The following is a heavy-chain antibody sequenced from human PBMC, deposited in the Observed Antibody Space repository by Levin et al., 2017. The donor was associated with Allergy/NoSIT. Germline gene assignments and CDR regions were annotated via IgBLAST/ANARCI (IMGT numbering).Heavy chain of an antibody. J-gene: IGHJ4*02. CDR3: ARGGPTNYDYNWGSYRDGYFDY. Sequence: GGSLRLSCTGSGFTFGDYAMSWVRQAPGKGLEWVGFIRNKAHGGTTEYAASVMGRLTISSDDSKSIAYLQMNSLKTEDTAVYFCARGGPTNYDYNWGSYRDGYFDYWGQGTLVTVSS. D-gene: IGHD3-16*02. CDR1: GFTFGDYA. CDR2: IRNKAHGGTT. V-gene: IGHV3-49*04.